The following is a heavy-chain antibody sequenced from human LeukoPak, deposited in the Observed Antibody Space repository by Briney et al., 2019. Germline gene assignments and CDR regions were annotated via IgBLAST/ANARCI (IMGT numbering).Heavy chain of an antibody. CDR3: ARMLSDGDYDDY. D-gene: IGHD4-17*01. CDR2: IIPIFGIA. Sequence: SVKVSCKASGGTFSSYAISWVRQAPGQGLEWMGRIIPIFGIANYAQKFQGRVTITADKSTSTAYMELSSLRSEDTAVYYCARMLSDGDYDDYWGQGTLVTVSS. J-gene: IGHJ4*02. CDR1: GGTFSSYA. V-gene: IGHV1-69*04.